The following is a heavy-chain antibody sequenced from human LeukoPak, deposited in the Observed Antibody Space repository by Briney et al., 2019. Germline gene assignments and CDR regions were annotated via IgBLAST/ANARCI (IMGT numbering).Heavy chain of an antibody. D-gene: IGHD3-22*01. CDR1: GYTFTGYY. CDR3: ARDLDYYDSPDWFDP. Sequence: GASVKVSCKASGYTFTGYYMHWVRQAPGQRLEWMGWINAGNGNTKYSQKFQGRVTITRDTSASTAYMELSSLRSEDTAVYYCARDLDYYDSPDWFDPWGQGTLVTVSS. V-gene: IGHV1-3*01. J-gene: IGHJ5*02. CDR2: INAGNGNT.